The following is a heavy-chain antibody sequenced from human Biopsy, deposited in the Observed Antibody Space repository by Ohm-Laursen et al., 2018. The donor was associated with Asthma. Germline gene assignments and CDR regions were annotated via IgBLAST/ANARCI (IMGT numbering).Heavy chain of an antibody. V-gene: IGHV1-69*13. D-gene: IGHD2-2*01. J-gene: IGHJ4*02. CDR2: INSVFGTT. CDR1: GGTFNTYV. Sequence: PVKVSCNSLGGTFNTYVIGWVRQAPGQGLEWMGGINSVFGTTTYPQKFQDRVTITSDDSTSTVYMELSSLRSEDTAVYYCARKAGSCISRTCYSLDFWGQGTLVTVSS. CDR3: ARKAGSCISRTCYSLDF.